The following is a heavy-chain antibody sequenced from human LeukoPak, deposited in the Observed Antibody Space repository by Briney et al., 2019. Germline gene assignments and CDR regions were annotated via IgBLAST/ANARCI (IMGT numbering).Heavy chain of an antibody. Sequence: GGSLRLSCAASGFTFSSYEMNWVRQAPGKGLEWVPYISSSGSTIYYADSVKGRFTISRDNAKSSLYLQMNSLRAEDTAVYYCARLKCTGGSCYRLDYWGQGTLVTVSS. D-gene: IGHD2-15*01. CDR3: ARLKCTGGSCYRLDY. J-gene: IGHJ4*02. V-gene: IGHV3-48*03. CDR2: ISSSGSTI. CDR1: GFTFSSYE.